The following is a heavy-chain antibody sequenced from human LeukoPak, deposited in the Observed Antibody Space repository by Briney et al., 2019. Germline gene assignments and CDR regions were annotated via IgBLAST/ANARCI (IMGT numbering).Heavy chain of an antibody. CDR2: IYHSGST. CDR1: GDSISGYY. V-gene: IGHV4-59*01. Sequence: PSETLSLTCTVSGDSISGYYWSWIRQPPGKGLEWIGYIYHSGSTNYNPSLKSRVTISVDTSQNQFYLKLSSVTAADTAVYYCARDGYSGSDALWGQGTLVTVSS. D-gene: IGHD5-12*01. CDR3: ARDGYSGSDAL. J-gene: IGHJ4*02.